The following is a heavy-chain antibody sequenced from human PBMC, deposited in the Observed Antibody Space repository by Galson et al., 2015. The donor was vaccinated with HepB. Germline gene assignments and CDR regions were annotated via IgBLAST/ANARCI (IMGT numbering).Heavy chain of an antibody. D-gene: IGHD1-7*01. V-gene: IGHV3-23*01. J-gene: IGHJ4*02. CDR3: AKDVGSWNYNSDYFDY. CDR1: GFRFSSYA. CDR2: ISGNGGRA. Sequence: SLRLSRAASGFRFSSYALSWVRLAPGQGLEWVSGISGNGGRAIYADSVKGRFTISRDNSKNTLYLQINSLRAEDTAVYYCAKDVGSWNYNSDYFDYWGQGTLVTVSS.